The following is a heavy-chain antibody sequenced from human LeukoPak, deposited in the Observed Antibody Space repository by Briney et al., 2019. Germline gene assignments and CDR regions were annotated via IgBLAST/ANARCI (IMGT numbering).Heavy chain of an antibody. CDR1: GFTFSSYG. Sequence: GGSPRLSCAASGFTFSSYGMHWVRQAPGKGLEWVAVISYDGSNKYYADSVKGRFTISRDNSKNTLYLQMNSLRAEDTAVYYCAKEWDFRTLDYWGQGTLVTVSS. CDR2: ISYDGSNK. D-gene: IGHD1-26*01. V-gene: IGHV3-30*18. J-gene: IGHJ4*02. CDR3: AKEWDFRTLDY.